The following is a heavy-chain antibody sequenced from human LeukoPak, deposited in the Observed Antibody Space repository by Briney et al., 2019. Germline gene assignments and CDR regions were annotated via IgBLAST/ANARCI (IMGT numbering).Heavy chain of an antibody. D-gene: IGHD3-10*01. CDR1: GGSISSYY. V-gene: IGHV4-59*01. CDR3: ARGGYYGSGNDFRFDP. J-gene: IGHJ5*02. CDR2: IYYSGST. Sequence: ASETLSLTCTVSGGSISSYYWSWIRQPPGKGLGWIGYIYYSGSTNYNPSLKSRVTISVDTSKSQFSLKLSSVTAADTAIYYCARGGYYGSGNDFRFDPWGQGTLVTVSS.